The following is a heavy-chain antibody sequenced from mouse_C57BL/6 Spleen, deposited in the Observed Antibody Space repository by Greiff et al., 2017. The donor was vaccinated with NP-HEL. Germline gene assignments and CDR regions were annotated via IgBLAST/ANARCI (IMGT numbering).Heavy chain of an antibody. V-gene: IGHV1-18*01. CDR1: GYTFTDYN. CDR2: INPNIGGT. D-gene: IGHD2-4*01. CDR3: ARVYDYDAYFDC. Sequence: VQLQQSGPELVKPGASVKIPCKASGYTFTDYNMDLVKLSHGTSLEWIGDINPNIGGTIYNQQFKGKATLTVDKTSSTAYMVLRSLTSEDTAVYYCARVYDYDAYFDCWGQGTTLTVSS. J-gene: IGHJ2*01.